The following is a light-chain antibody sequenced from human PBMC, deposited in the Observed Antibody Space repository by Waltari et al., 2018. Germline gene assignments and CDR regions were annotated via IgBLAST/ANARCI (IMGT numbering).Light chain of an antibody. CDR3: QQYNNWPPSWT. CDR1: QSVSSN. CDR2: GAS. Sequence: EIVMTQSPATLSVSPGERATLSCRASQSVSSNLAWYQQKPGQAPRLLIYGASTRATGIPARFSVSGSGTEFTLTISSLQSEDFAVYYCQQYNNWPPSWTFGQGTKVEIK. J-gene: IGKJ1*01. V-gene: IGKV3-15*01.